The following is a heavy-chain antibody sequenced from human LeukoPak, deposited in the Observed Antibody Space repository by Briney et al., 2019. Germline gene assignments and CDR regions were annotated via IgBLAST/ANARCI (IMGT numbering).Heavy chain of an antibody. J-gene: IGHJ5*02. Sequence: GGSLRLSCVGSGFTFTTTTMSWVRQVPGKGLEWVASMKEDGSEERYVDSVKGRFTISRDNARNSLFLQMDCLRIEDTALYYCARGGRSRFDLWGQGSLVTVSS. CDR3: ARGGRSRFDL. CDR2: MKEDGSEE. V-gene: IGHV3-7*01. D-gene: IGHD2-15*01. CDR1: GFTFTTTT.